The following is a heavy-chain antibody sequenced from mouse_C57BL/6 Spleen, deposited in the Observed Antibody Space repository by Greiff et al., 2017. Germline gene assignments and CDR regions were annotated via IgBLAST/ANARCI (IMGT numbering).Heavy chain of an antibody. CDR3: ARGGNWDAWYLDD. D-gene: IGHD4-1*01. V-gene: IGHV1-9*01. J-gene: IGHJ1*03. Sequence: VQLQQSGAELMKPGASVKLSCKATGYTFPGYWIGWVKQRPGHGLEWIGEILPGSGSTNYNEKFKGKATFTADTSSNTAYMQLRSLTTEDSAIYYWARGGNWDAWYLDDWGTGTTVTVSS. CDR2: ILPGSGST. CDR1: GYTFPGYW.